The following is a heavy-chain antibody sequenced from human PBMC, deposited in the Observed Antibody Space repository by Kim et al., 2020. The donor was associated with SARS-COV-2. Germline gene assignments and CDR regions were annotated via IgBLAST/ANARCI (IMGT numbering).Heavy chain of an antibody. CDR1: GGSISSSSYY. Sequence: SETLSLTCTVSGGSISSSSYYWGWIRQPPGKGLEWIGSIYYSGSTYYNPSLKSRVTISVDTSKNQFSLKLSSVTAADTAVYYCASQYSSGWYGAFDYWGQGTLVTVSS. CDR3: ASQYSSGWYGAFDY. J-gene: IGHJ4*02. V-gene: IGHV4-39*01. CDR2: IYYSGST. D-gene: IGHD6-19*01.